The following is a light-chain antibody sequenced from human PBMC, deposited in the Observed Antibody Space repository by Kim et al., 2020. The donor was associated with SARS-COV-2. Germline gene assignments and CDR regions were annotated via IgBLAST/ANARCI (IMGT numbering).Light chain of an antibody. J-gene: IGKJ4*01. Sequence: EIVLTQSPGTLSLSPGEIATLSCRASQSVRSTHLAWYQQKPGQAPRLFIYGASSRATGIPDRVSGSGSGTDFTLTISRLEPEDFAVYYCQHYGSSVLTFGGGTKVDIK. CDR1: QSVRSTH. V-gene: IGKV3-20*01. CDR3: QHYGSSVLT. CDR2: GAS.